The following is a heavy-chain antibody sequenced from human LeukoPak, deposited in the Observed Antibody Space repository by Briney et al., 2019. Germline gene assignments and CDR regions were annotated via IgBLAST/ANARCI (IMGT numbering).Heavy chain of an antibody. V-gene: IGHV5-10-1*01. CDR1: GYSFTSYW. D-gene: IGHD2-2*01. Sequence: GESLRISCKGSGYSFTSYWINWVRQMPGKGREWMGRFDPRDAYTNYSASFQGHVTMSADKSITTAYLPWSSLKASDTAMYYCARPRRSCSSTSCYDAFDIWGQGTMVTVSS. CDR3: ARPRRSCSSTSCYDAFDI. J-gene: IGHJ3*02. CDR2: FDPRDAYT.